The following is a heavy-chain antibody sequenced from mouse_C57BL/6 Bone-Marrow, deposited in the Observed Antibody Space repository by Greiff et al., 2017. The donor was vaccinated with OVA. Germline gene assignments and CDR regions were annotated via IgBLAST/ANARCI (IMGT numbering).Heavy chain of an antibody. CDR2: IYPGDGDT. J-gene: IGHJ4*01. Sequence: QVQLQQSGAELVKPGASVKISCKASGYAFSSYWMNWVKQRPGKGLEWIGQIYPGDGDTNYNGKFKGKATLTADKSSSTAYMQLSRLTSEDSAVSCCARQLRLHAMDYWGQGTSVTVSS. D-gene: IGHD3-2*02. CDR1: GYAFSSYW. CDR3: ARQLRLHAMDY. V-gene: IGHV1-80*01.